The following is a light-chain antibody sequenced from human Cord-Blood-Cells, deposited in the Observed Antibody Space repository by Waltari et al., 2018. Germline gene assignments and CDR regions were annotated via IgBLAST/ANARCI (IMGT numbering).Light chain of an antibody. J-gene: IGKJ2*01. CDR2: GAS. Sequence: EIVMTQSPATLSVSPGERATLSCRASQSVRSHLAWYQQKPAQAPRLLIYGASTRATGIPARFSCSGSVTEFTLTISSLQSEDFAVYYCQQYNNWPRTFGQGTKLEIK. V-gene: IGKV3-15*01. CDR3: QQYNNWPRT. CDR1: QSVRSH.